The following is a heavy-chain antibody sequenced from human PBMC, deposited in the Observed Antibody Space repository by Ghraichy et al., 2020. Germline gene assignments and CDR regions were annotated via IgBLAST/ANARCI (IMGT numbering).Heavy chain of an antibody. D-gene: IGHD5-12*01. Sequence: GSLRLSCTVSGGSISSFTSYWGWIRQPPGKGLEWIGSVSNSGSTYYNSSLKSRVTISVDTSKNQFSLNLSSVTAADTAVYYCARRGYGNAFDIWGQGALVPVSS. CDR2: VSNSGST. CDR1: GGSISSFTSY. J-gene: IGHJ3*02. V-gene: IGHV4-39*01. CDR3: ARRGYGNAFDI.